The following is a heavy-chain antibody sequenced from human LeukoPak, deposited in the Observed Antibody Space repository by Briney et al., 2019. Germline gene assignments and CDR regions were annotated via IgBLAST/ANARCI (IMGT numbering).Heavy chain of an antibody. D-gene: IGHD3-10*01. Sequence: HSGGSLRLSCAASGFTFSSYAMSWVRQAPGKGLEWVSAISGSGGSTYYADSVKGRFTISRDNSKNTLYLQMNSLRAEDTAVYYCAKRDSDLSYFDYWGQGTLVTVSS. CDR1: GFTFSSYA. V-gene: IGHV3-23*01. CDR2: ISGSGGST. J-gene: IGHJ4*02. CDR3: AKRDSDLSYFDY.